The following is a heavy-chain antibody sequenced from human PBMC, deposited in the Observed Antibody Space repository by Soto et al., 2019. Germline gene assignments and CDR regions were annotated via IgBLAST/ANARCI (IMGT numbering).Heavy chain of an antibody. Sequence: GASVKVSCKASGDTFSSYTITWVRQAPGQGLEWMGRIIPILGIANYAQKFQGRVTITADTSTSTAYMELSSLRSEDTAVYYCARAYCAGDCFIYYYYGMDVWGQGTTVTVSS. D-gene: IGHD2-21*02. CDR2: IIPILGIA. V-gene: IGHV1-69*02. J-gene: IGHJ6*02. CDR3: ARAYCAGDCFIYYYYGMDV. CDR1: GDTFSSYT.